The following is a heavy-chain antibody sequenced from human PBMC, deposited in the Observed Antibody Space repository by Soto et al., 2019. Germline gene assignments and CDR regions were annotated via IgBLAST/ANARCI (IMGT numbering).Heavy chain of an antibody. D-gene: IGHD6-19*01. CDR3: AHSLGGRSGWFFDF. CDR1: GFALTTTGVG. V-gene: IGHV2-5*02. Sequence: SGPTLVNPTQTLTLTCTFSGFALTTTGVGVGWIRQPPGKALEWLALIYWDDDKRYSPSLNSRLTITKDTSKNQVVLTMTNMDPVDTATYYCAHSLGGRSGWFFDFWGQGTLVTVSS. CDR2: IYWDDDK. J-gene: IGHJ4*02.